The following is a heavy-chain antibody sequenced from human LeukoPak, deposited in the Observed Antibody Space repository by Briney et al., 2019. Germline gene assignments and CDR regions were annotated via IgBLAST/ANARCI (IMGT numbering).Heavy chain of an antibody. J-gene: IGHJ6*02. Sequence: SETLSLTCTVSSGSITSISYYWGWIRQPPGKGLEWIGSIYYSGSTYYNPSLKSRVTISVDTSKNQFSLKLSSVTAADTAVYYCARRMGIAVAGGYYYGLDVWGQGTTVTVSS. CDR1: SGSITSISYY. V-gene: IGHV4-39*01. CDR2: IYYSGST. D-gene: IGHD6-19*01. CDR3: ARRMGIAVAGGYYYGLDV.